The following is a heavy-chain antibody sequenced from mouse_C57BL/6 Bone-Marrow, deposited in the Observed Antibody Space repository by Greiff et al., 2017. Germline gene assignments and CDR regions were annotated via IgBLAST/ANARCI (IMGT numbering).Heavy chain of an antibody. CDR2: IYPRDGST. CDR1: GYTFTSYY. CDR3: ARESIYYDDGFYAMDY. J-gene: IGHJ4*01. V-gene: IGHV1-85*01. D-gene: IGHD2-4*01. Sequence: QVHVKQSGPELVKPGASVKLSCKASGYTFTSYYINWVKQRPGQGLEWIGWIYPRDGSTKYNEKFKGKATLTVDKSSSTAYMELHSLTSEDSAVYFCARESIYYDDGFYAMDYWGQGTSVTVSS.